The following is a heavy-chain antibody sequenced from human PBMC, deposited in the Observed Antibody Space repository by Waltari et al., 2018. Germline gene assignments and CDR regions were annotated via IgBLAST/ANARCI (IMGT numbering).Heavy chain of an antibody. CDR2: INHSGST. Sequence: QVQLQQWGAGLLKPSETLSLTCAVYGGSFSGYYWSWIRQPPGKGLEWMWEINHSGSTNYNPSLKSRVTISVDTSKNQFSLKLSSVTAADTAVYYCARGHVNYGDYVEKPNWFDPWGQGTLVTVSS. D-gene: IGHD4-17*01. CDR1: GGSFSGYY. CDR3: ARGHVNYGDYVEKPNWFDP. J-gene: IGHJ5*02. V-gene: IGHV4-34*01.